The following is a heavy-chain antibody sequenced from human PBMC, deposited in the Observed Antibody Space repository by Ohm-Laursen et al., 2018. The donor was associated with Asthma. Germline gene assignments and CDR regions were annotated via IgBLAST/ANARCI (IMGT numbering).Heavy chain of an antibody. V-gene: IGHV3-30*18. Sequence: SLRLSCAASGFTFSSYGMHWVRQAPGKGLEWPPLISYDGSNKYYAGSVKGRFTISRDNSKNTLYLQMNSLRAEDTAVYYCAKYSGSYYHDYYGMDVWGQGTTVTVSS. CDR1: GFTFSSYG. CDR3: AKYSGSYYHDYYGMDV. J-gene: IGHJ6*02. D-gene: IGHD1-26*01. CDR2: ISYDGSNK.